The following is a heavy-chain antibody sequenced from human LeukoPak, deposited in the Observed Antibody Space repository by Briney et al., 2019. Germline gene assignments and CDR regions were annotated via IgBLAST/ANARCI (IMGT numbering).Heavy chain of an antibody. CDR3: ARENYDSSGYFFDY. D-gene: IGHD3-22*01. Sequence: PGGSLRLSCAASGFTFSSYSMNWVRQAPGKGLEWVSSISSSSSYIYYADSVKGRFTISRDNAKNSLYLQMYSLRAEDTAVYYCARENYDSSGYFFDYWGQGTLVTVSS. J-gene: IGHJ4*02. CDR1: GFTFSSYS. CDR2: ISSSSSYI. V-gene: IGHV3-21*01.